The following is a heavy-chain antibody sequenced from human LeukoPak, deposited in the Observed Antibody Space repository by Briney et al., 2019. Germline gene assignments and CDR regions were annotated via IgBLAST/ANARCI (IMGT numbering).Heavy chain of an antibody. CDR2: IYYSGST. CDR3: ARHRTYYYDSSGYPYYFDY. CDR1: GGSISSSSYY. Sequence: PSETLSLTCTVSGGSISSSSYYWGWIRQPPGKGLEWIGSIYYSGSTYYNPSLKSRVTISVDTSKNQFSLKLSSVTAADTAVYYCARHRTYYYDSSGYPYYFDYWGQGTLVTVPS. J-gene: IGHJ4*02. V-gene: IGHV4-39*01. D-gene: IGHD3-22*01.